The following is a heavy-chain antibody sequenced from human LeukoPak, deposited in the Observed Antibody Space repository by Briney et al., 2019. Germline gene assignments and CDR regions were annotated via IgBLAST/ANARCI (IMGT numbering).Heavy chain of an antibody. J-gene: IGHJ4*02. CDR3: ARDGTTSSSVNFDY. CDR2: ISSSSSYI. CDR1: GFTFSSYS. D-gene: IGHD6-6*01. V-gene: IGHV3-21*01. Sequence: GGSLRLSCAASGFTFSSYSMNWVRQAPGKGLEWVSSISSSSSYIYYADSVKGRFTISRDNAKNSLYLQMNSPRAEDTAVYYCARDGTTSSSVNFDYWGQGTLVTVSS.